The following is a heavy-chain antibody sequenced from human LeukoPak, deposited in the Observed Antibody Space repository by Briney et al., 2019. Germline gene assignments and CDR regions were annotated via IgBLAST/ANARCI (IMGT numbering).Heavy chain of an antibody. D-gene: IGHD3-10*01. Sequence: GESLKISCKGSGYSFTGYYMHWVRQAPGQGLEWMGIINPSGGSTSYAQKFQGRVTMTRDTSTSTAYMELSSLRSEDTAVYYCARGSRGITMVRGVIEDWFDPWGQGTLVTVSS. CDR2: INPSGGST. V-gene: IGHV1-46*01. CDR3: ARGSRGITMVRGVIEDWFDP. CDR1: GYSFTGYY. J-gene: IGHJ5*02.